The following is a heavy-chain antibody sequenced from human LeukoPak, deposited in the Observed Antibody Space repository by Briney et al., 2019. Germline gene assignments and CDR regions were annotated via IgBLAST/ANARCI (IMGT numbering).Heavy chain of an antibody. D-gene: IGHD3-10*01. CDR1: GFTFSSYG. CDR3: AKDQGSGSGSYYNLHYYYYYGMDV. Sequence: GRSLRLSCAASGFTFSSYGMHWVRQAPGKGLEWVAVISYDGSNKYYADSVKGRFTISRDNSKNTLYLQMNSLRAEDTAVYYCAKDQGSGSGSYYNLHYYYYYGMDVWGQGTTVTVSS. J-gene: IGHJ6*02. CDR2: ISYDGSNK. V-gene: IGHV3-30*18.